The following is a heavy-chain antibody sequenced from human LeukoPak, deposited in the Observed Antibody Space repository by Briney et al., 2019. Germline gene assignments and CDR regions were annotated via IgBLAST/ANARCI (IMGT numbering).Heavy chain of an antibody. CDR1: GLTFSSYW. V-gene: IGHV3-74*01. CDR3: ARMQLDHDAFDI. Sequence: PGGSLRLSCAASGLTFSSYWVHWVRQAPGKGLVWVSRINSDGSSTSYADSVKGRFTISRDNAKNTLYLQMNSLRAEDTAVYYCARMQLDHDAFDIWGQGTMVTVSS. D-gene: IGHD1-1*01. CDR2: INSDGSST. J-gene: IGHJ3*02.